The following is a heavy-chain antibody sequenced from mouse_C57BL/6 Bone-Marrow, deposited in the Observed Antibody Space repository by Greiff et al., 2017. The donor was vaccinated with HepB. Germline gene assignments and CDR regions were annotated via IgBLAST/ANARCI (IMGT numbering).Heavy chain of an antibody. CDR2: ISYDGSN. CDR3: ARRRGYAMDY. CDR1: GYSITSGYY. J-gene: IGHJ4*01. Sequence: DVQLQESGPGLVKPSQSLSLTCSVTGYSITSGYYWNWIRQFPGNKLEWMGYISYDGSNNYNPSLKNRISITRDTSKNQFFLKLNSVTTEDTATYYCARRRGYAMDYWGQGTSVTVSS. V-gene: IGHV3-6*01.